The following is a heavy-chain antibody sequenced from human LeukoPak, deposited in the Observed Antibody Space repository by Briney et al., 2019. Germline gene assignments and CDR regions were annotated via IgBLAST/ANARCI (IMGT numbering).Heavy chain of an antibody. CDR3: ARDGGVGELNFDY. J-gene: IGHJ4*02. Sequence: GGSLRLSCAASGFTFSSYAMHWVCQAPGKGLEWVAVISYDGSNKYYADSVKGRFTISRDNSKNTLYLQMNSLRAEDTAVYYCARDGGVGELNFDYWGQGTLITVSS. V-gene: IGHV3-30*04. CDR2: ISYDGSNK. D-gene: IGHD3-10*01. CDR1: GFTFSSYA.